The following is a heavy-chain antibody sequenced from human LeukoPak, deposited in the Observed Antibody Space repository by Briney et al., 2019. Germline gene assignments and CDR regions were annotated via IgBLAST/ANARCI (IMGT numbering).Heavy chain of an antibody. CDR1: GGSISSSSYY. D-gene: IGHD2-8*01. CDR3: ARAYAISENWFDP. J-gene: IGHJ5*02. Sequence: SETLSLTCTVSGGSISSSSYYWGWIRQPPGKGLEWIGNIYYSGSIYYNPSLKSRVTISVDTSKNQFSLKLSSVTAADTAVYYCARAYAISENWFDPWGQGTLVTVSS. V-gene: IGHV4-39*07. CDR2: IYYSGSI.